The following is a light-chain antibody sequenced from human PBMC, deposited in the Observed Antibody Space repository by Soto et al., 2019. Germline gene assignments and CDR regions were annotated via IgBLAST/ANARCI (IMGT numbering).Light chain of an antibody. CDR3: SSYAGSNSVL. CDR2: EVS. Sequence: QSALTQPPSASGSPGQSVTISCTGTSSDVGGYNYVSWYQQHPGKAPKLLIYEVSKRPSGVSDRFSGSKSANTASLTVSGLQAEDEAQYYCSSYAGSNSVLFGGGTQLTVL. J-gene: IGLJ2*01. V-gene: IGLV2-8*01. CDR1: SSDVGGYNY.